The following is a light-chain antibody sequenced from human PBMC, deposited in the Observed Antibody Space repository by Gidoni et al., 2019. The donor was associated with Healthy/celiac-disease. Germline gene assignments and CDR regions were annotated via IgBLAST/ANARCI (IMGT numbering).Light chain of an antibody. V-gene: IGKV1-39*01. J-gene: IGKJ1*01. CDR3: QQSYSTLRT. Sequence: DIQMTQSPSSLSASVGDRVTITCRASQSISSYLNWYQQKPGNAPKLLIYAASSLHSGVPSRFSGSGSGTDFTLTISILQPEGFATYYCQQSYSTLRTXGXGTKVEIK. CDR1: QSISSY. CDR2: AAS.